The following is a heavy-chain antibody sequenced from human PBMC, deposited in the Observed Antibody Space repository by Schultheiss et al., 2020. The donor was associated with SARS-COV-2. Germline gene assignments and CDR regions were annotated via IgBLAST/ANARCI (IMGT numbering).Heavy chain of an antibody. V-gene: IGHV4-34*01. CDR3: ARGGYYDFWSGYYLWNAFDI. D-gene: IGHD3-3*01. J-gene: IGHJ3*02. CDR1: GGSISSYY. Sequence: SETLSLTCTVSGGSISSYYWSWIRQPPGKGLEWIGEINHSGSTNYNPSLKSRVTISVDTSKNQFSLKLSSVTAADTAVYYCARGGYYDFWSGYYLWNAFDIWGQGTMVTVSS. CDR2: INHSGST.